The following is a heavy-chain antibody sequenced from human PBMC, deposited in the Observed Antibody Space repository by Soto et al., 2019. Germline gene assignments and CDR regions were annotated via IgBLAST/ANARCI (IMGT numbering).Heavy chain of an antibody. CDR3: ARGYYDSSGYSESFDY. J-gene: IGHJ4*02. D-gene: IGHD3-22*01. V-gene: IGHV1-18*01. CDR2: ISAYNGNT. Sequence: GSSVKGSCKASGYTLTSYVVSWVLKTPGQGHEWMGWISAYNGNTNYAQKLQGRVTMTTDTSTSIDYMELRSLRSEDTAVSYCARGYYDSSGYSESFDYWGQGTLVTVSS. CDR1: GYTLTSYV.